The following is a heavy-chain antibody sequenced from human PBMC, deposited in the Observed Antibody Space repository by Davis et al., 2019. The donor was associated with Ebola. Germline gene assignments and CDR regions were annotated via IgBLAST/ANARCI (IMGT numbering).Heavy chain of an antibody. D-gene: IGHD6-13*01. CDR3: AKVKYYSTWRGGFDY. Sequence: GESLKISCAASGFTFSTHAMIWVRQAPGKGLEWVSGISGSGGSTYYADSVKGRFTISRDNSNNTRYLQMNSLRAEDTALYYCAKVKYYSTWRGGFDYWGQGTLVTVSS. V-gene: IGHV3-23*01. J-gene: IGHJ4*02. CDR1: GFTFSTHA. CDR2: ISGSGGST.